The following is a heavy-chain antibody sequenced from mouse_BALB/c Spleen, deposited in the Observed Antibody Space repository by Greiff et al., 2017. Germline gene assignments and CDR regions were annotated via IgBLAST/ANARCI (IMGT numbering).Heavy chain of an antibody. V-gene: IGHV3-6*02. J-gene: IGHJ3*01. CDR2: ISYDGSN. Sequence: DVKLQESGPGLVKPSQSLSLTCSVTGYSITSGYYWNWIRQFPGNKLEWMGYISYDGSNNYNPSLKNRISITRDTSKNQFFLKLNSVTTEDTATYYCARIYDGYYWFAYWGQGTLVTVSA. CDR1: GYSITSGYY. D-gene: IGHD2-3*01. CDR3: ARIYDGYYWFAY.